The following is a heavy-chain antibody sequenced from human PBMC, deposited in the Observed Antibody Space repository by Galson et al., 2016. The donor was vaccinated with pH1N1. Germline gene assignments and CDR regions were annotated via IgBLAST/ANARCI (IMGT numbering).Heavy chain of an antibody. CDR3: AKHDGSGYYYSRRLH. Sequence: SLRLSCAVSGITFTNFGMSWLRQAPGKGLEWISAISGGGGSTYHADSVKGRFTISRDNSKKTLNPQLSSLRAEETAVYYCAKHDGSGYYYSRRLHWGQGTLVTVSS. CDR1: GITFTNFG. V-gene: IGHV3-23*01. J-gene: IGHJ4*02. CDR2: ISGGGGST. D-gene: IGHD3-22*01.